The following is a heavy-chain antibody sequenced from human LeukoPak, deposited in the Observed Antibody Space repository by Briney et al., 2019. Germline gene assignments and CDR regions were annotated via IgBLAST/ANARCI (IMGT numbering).Heavy chain of an antibody. CDR2: IYYSGTT. Sequence: SETLSLTCTASGGSISSSGYYWGWIRQPPGKGLEWIASIYYSGTTYYNPSLKSRVTISVDKSKNQISLKLSSVTAADTAVYYCASKEYYYYGMDVWGQGTTVTVSS. CDR1: GGSISSSGYY. J-gene: IGHJ6*01. V-gene: IGHV4-39*07. CDR3: ASKEYYYYGMDV.